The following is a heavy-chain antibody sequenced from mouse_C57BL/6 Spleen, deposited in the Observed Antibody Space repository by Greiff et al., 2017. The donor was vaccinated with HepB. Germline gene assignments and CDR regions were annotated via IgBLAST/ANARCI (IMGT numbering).Heavy chain of an antibody. CDR2: IDPSDSYT. J-gene: IGHJ4*01. V-gene: IGHV1-69*01. Sequence: VQLQQPGAELVMPGASVKLSCKASGYTFTSYWMHWVKQRPGQGLEWIGEIDPSDSYTNYNQKFKGKSTLTVDKSSSTAYMQLSSLTSEDSAVYYCARRGGSSYVAMDYWGQGTSVTVSS. CDR3: ARRGGSSYVAMDY. D-gene: IGHD1-1*01. CDR1: GYTFTSYW.